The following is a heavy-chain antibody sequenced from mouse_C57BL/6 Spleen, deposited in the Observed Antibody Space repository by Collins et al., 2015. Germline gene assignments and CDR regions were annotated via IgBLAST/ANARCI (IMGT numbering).Heavy chain of an antibody. D-gene: IGHD2-4*01. Sequence: DVQLQESGPGLVKPSQSLSLTCTVTGYSITSDYAWNWIRQFPGNKLEWMGYISYSGSTSYNPSLKSRISITRDTSKNQFFLQLNSVTTEDTATYYCARGYDYGGFAYWGQGTLVTVSA. J-gene: IGHJ3*01. CDR1: GYSITSDYA. CDR2: ISYSGST. CDR3: ARGYDYGGFAY. V-gene: IGHV3-2*02.